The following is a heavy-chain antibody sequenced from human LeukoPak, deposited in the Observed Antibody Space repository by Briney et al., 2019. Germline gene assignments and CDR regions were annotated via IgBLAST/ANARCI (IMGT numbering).Heavy chain of an antibody. CDR1: GFSFSTYA. Sequence: PGGSLRLSCAASGFSFSTYAMHWVRQAPGKGLEWVAVISYDGSRKYYADSVKGRFTISRDNSKNTLYLQMNSLRAEDTAVYYCARDRGRGVVVIGDAFDIWGQGTMVTVSS. V-gene: IGHV3-30-3*01. CDR2: ISYDGSRK. J-gene: IGHJ3*02. D-gene: IGHD2-21*01. CDR3: ARDRGRGVVVIGDAFDI.